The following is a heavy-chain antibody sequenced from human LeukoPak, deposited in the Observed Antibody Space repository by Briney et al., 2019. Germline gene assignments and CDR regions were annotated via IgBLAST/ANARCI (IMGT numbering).Heavy chain of an antibody. CDR3: IAHFPYFYGFDV. Sequence: GGSLRLSCVRSGFTIGTAWRIWVRQAPGKGLKGLGHIKSEGEGATTDYAAPAKGRFAISRDDSKNMIYLQMSSLKIDDTAIYYCIAHFPYFYGFDVWGKGTTVTVSS. CDR2: IKSEGEGATT. J-gene: IGHJ6*04. D-gene: IGHD3-3*02. V-gene: IGHV3-15*01. CDR1: GFTIGTAW.